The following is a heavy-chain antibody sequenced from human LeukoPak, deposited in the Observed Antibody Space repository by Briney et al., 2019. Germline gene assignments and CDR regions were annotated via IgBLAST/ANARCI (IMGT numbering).Heavy chain of an antibody. Sequence: PSETLSLTCSVSGGSITNYYWTWIRQSPEKGLEWLGYIHYTGNTNYNPSLKSRIAISVDASKNHFSLRLRSVTAADTAMYYCARLFESLRSVAYDLWGQGAMVIVSS. D-gene: IGHD4-17*01. CDR2: IHYTGNT. CDR3: ARLFESLRSVAYDL. V-gene: IGHV4-59*01. J-gene: IGHJ3*01. CDR1: GGSITNYY.